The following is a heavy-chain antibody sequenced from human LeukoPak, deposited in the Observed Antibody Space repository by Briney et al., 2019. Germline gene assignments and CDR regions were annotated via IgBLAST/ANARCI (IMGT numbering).Heavy chain of an antibody. V-gene: IGHV3-23*01. CDR3: AKDHTWEPTPQYFNY. CDR2: ISDGGDTT. J-gene: IGHJ4*02. D-gene: IGHD1-14*01. Sequence: GGSLRLSCAASGFTFSNNGMTWVRQAPGKGMEWVTGISDGGDTTYDAGSVKGRFTVSRDNSKNILYLQMNSLRAEDTAIYYCAKDHTWEPTPQYFNYWGQGTLVTVSS. CDR1: GFTFSNNG.